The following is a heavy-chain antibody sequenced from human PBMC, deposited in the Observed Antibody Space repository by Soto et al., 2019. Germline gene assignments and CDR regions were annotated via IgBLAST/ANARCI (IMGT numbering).Heavy chain of an antibody. CDR3: AKGDNLGPKTGYAFDP. V-gene: IGHV6-1*01. D-gene: IGHD5-12*01. CDR2: TYFRSKLYN. CDR1: GDSVSSNTSS. Sequence: SQTLSLTCAIPGDSVSSNTSSWNCISQSPSRGLEWLGRTYFRSKLYNDYAVSVKSRIIINPDTSNNQFSLQLNSVTPEDTAVYFCAKGDNLGPKTGYAFDPWGQGIMVTVS. J-gene: IGHJ5*02.